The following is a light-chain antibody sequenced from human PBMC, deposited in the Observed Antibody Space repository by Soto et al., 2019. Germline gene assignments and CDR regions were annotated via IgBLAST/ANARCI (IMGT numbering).Light chain of an antibody. V-gene: IGLV1-44*01. Sequence: QSVLTQPPSASGTPGQRVTISCSGSSSSIGSYSVNWFQQLPGTAPKLLIYINNQRPSGVPDRFSGSKSGTSASLAISGLQSEDEADYHCAAWDDSLNGYVFGTGTKLTVL. J-gene: IGLJ1*01. CDR2: INN. CDR1: SSSIGSYS. CDR3: AAWDDSLNGYV.